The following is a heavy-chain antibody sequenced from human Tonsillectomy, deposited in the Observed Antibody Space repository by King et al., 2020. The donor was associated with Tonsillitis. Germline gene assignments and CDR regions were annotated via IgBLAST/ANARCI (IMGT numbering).Heavy chain of an antibody. D-gene: IGHD4-23*01. CDR3: ARGPNGGNLLFHV. CDR2: IFDNGNT. J-gene: IGHJ3*01. Sequence: VQLQESGPGLVKPSETLSLTCTVSGGSISSYHWSWIRQPPGKGLEWIGYIFDNGNTNYNPSLTCRVTMSVDTSKNQFSLRLRSVTAADTAVYYCARGPNGGNLLFHVWGQGTMVTVSS. CDR1: GGSISSYH. V-gene: IGHV4-59*01.